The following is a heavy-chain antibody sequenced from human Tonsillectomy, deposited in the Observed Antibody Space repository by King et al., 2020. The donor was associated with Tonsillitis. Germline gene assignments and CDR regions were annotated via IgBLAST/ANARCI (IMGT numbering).Heavy chain of an antibody. D-gene: IGHD6-19*01. CDR3: ARDGSTGWLAD. CDR1: GYTFTGYY. J-gene: IGHJ4*02. CDR2: INPNRGGT. V-gene: IGHV1-2*02. Sequence: VQLVESGAEVRKPGASVKVSCKASGYTFTGYYMHWVRQAPGQGLEWMGWINPNRGGTDYAQKFQGRVSVTRDTSISTAYMELSRLRSDDTAVYYCARDGSTGWLADWGQGTLVTVSS.